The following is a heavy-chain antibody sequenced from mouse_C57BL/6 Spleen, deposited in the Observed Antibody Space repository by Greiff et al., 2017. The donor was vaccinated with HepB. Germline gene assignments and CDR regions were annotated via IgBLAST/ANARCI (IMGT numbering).Heavy chain of an antibody. CDR1: GYSITSGYY. CDR2: ISYDGSN. CDR3: ARSGGTGTYYFDY. D-gene: IGHD4-1*01. Sequence: ESGPGLVKPSQSLSLTCSVTGYSITSGYYWNWIRQFPGNKLEWMGYISYDGSNNYNPSLKNRISITRDTSKNQFFLKLNSVTTEDTATYYCARSGGTGTYYFDYWGQGTTLTVSS. J-gene: IGHJ2*01. V-gene: IGHV3-6*01.